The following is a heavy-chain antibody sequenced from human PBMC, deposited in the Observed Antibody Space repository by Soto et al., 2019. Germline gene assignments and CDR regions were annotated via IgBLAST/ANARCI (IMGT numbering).Heavy chain of an antibody. J-gene: IGHJ4*02. D-gene: IGHD3-10*01. CDR1: GFTFSSYA. CDR3: ARTNYYGSGSLLLAFRY. CDR2: ISYDGSNK. Sequence: GGSLRLSCAASGFTFSSYAMRWVRQAPGKGLEWVAVISYDGSNKYYADSVKGRFTISRDNSKNTLYLQMNSLRAEDTAVYYCARTNYYGSGSLLLAFRYWGQGTLVTVSS. V-gene: IGHV3-30-3*01.